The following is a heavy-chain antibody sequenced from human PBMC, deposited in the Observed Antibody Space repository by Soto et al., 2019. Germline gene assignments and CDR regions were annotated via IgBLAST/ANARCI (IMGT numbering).Heavy chain of an antibody. J-gene: IGHJ2*01. D-gene: IGHD6-13*01. CDR1: GFTFDDYT. CDR2: ISWDGGST. Sequence: EVQLVESGGVVVQPGGSLRLSCAASGFTFDDYTMHWVRQAPGKGLEWVSLISWDGGSTYYADSVKGRFTISRDNSKNSLYLQMNSLRTEDTALYYCAKPLSAAGRASYFELWGRGTLVTVSS. CDR3: AKPLSAAGRASYFEL. V-gene: IGHV3-43*01.